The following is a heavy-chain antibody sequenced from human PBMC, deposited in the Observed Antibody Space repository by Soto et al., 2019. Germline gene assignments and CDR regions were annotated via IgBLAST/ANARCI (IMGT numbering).Heavy chain of an antibody. CDR3: ASAPQTHPYYYGMDV. CDR2: ISYDGSNK. J-gene: IGHJ6*02. Sequence: GGSLRLSCAASGFTFSSYGMHWVRQAPGKGLEWVAVISYDGSNKYYADSVKGRFTISRDNSKNTLYLQMNSLRAEDTAVYYCASAPQTHPYYYGMDVWGQGTTVTVSS. CDR1: GFTFSSYG. V-gene: IGHV3-30*03.